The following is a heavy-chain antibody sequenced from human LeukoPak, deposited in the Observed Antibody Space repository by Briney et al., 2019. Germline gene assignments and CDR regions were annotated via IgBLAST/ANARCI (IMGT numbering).Heavy chain of an antibody. V-gene: IGHV3-11*01. CDR2: ISSSGSTI. CDR1: GFTFSDYY. J-gene: IGHJ3*02. D-gene: IGHD3-22*01. CDR3: ARVRITMIVVVPHDAFDI. Sequence: GGSLRLSCAASGFTFSDYYMSWIRQAPGKGLEWVSYISSSGSTIYYADSVKGRFTISRDNSKNTLYLQMNSLRAEDTAVYYCARVRITMIVVVPHDAFDIWGQGTMVTVSS.